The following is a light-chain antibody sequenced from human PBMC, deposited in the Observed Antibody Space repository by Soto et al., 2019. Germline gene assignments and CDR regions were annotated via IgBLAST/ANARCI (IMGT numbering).Light chain of an antibody. CDR2: DAS. J-gene: IGKJ5*01. V-gene: IGKV3-11*01. CDR1: QSVTTY. Sequence: EIVLTQSTATLSLSPGERATLSCRASQSVTTYLAWYQQKPGQAPRLLIYDASNRATGVPARFSGSGSGTDFTLTLSSLEPEDFAVYYCQQRSNWPPSITFGQGTLLEV. CDR3: QQRSNWPPSIT.